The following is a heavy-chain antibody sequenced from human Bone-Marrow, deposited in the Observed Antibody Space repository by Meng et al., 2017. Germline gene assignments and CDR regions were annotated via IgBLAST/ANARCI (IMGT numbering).Heavy chain of an antibody. CDR2: IYHSGST. V-gene: IGHV4-4*02. J-gene: IGHJ4*02. D-gene: IGHD6-13*01. CDR3: ARGSSSSWPNFDY. Sequence: HVEDSGPELVKPSGTLSLTCAVSRGSISSSNWWSWVRQPPGKGLEWIGEIYHSGSTNYNPSLKSRVTISVDKSKNQFSLKLSSVTAADTAVYYCARGSSSSWPNFDYWGQGTLVTVSS. CDR1: RGSISSSNW.